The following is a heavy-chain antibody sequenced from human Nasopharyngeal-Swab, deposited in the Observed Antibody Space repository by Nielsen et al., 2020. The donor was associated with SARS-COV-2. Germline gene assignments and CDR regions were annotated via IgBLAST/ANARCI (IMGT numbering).Heavy chain of an antibody. CDR3: ARDRRDSSGTHNWFDP. D-gene: IGHD6-19*01. CDR2: INPNSGGT. J-gene: IGHJ5*02. CDR1: GYTFTGYY. Sequence: ASVKVSCKASGYTFTGYYMPCVRQAPGLGLEWMGWINPNSGGTNYAQKFQGWVTMTRDTSISTAYMELSRLRSDDTAVYYCARDRRDSSGTHNWFDPWGQGTLVTVSS. V-gene: IGHV1-2*04.